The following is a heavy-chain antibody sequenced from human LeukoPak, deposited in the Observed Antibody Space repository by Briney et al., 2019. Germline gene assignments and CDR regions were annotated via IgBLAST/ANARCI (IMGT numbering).Heavy chain of an antibody. CDR3: AGSDLTQDYWDY. CDR2: IYSSGYT. D-gene: IGHD2-15*01. CDR1: GGSVSTSSYC. J-gene: IGHJ4*02. V-gene: IGHV4-39*07. Sequence: SETLSLTCTVSGGSVSTSSYCWGWIRQPPGKGLEWIGRIYSSGYTYYNPSLKSRATISVDTSKNQFSLKLTSVTAADTAVYYCAGSDLTQDYWDYWGQGTLVTVSS.